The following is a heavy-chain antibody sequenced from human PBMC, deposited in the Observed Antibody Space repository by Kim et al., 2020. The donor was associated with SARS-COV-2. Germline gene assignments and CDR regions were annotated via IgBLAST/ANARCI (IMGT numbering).Heavy chain of an antibody. CDR1: GYTVTRYY. Sequence: ASVKVSCKASGYTVTRYYMHWVRQAPGQGLEWMGIINPSGGSTSYAQKFQGRVTMTRDTSTSTVYMELSSLRSEDTAVYYCARSGGTAMVSLYYYYYYGMDVGGQGTTVTVSS. CDR2: INPSGGST. D-gene: IGHD5-18*01. V-gene: IGHV1-46*01. CDR3: ARSGGTAMVSLYYYYYYGMDV. J-gene: IGHJ6*02.